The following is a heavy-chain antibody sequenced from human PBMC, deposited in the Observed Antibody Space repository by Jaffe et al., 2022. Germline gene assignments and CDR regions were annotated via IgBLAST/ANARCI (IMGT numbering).Heavy chain of an antibody. D-gene: IGHD2-15*01. J-gene: IGHJ4*02. CDR1: GFTFSSYW. V-gene: IGHV3-74*01. CDR3: AREVLGYCSGGSCYSDYFDY. Sequence: EVQLVESGGGLVQPGGSLRLSCAASGFTFSSYWMHWVRQAPGKGLVWVSRINSDGSSTSYADSVKGRFTISRDNAKNTLYLQMNSLRAEDTAVYYCAREVLGYCSGGSCYSDYFDYWGQGTLVTVSS. CDR2: INSDGSST.